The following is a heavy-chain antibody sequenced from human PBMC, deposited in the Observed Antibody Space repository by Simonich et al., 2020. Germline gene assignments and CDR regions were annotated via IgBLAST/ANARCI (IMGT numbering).Heavy chain of an antibody. CDR3: ARWAYSSSYFDY. V-gene: IGHV4-39*01. Sequence: QLQLQESGPGLVKPSETLSLTCTVSGGSISSSSYYWGWIRQTPGKGLGWSGSIYYNGSTYYNPSLKSRVTISVDTSKNQFSLKLSSVTAADTAVYYCARWAYSSSYFDYWGQGTLVTVSS. CDR1: GGSISSSSYY. J-gene: IGHJ4*02. D-gene: IGHD6-6*01. CDR2: IYYNGST.